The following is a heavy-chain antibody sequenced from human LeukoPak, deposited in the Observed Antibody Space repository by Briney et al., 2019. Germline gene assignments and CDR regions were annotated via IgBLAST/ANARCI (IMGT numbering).Heavy chain of an antibody. CDR1: GFTFSDYS. Sequence: PGGSLRPSCAASGFTFSDYSMNWVRQAPGKGLEWVSYIGANSAIYYADSVKGRFTISRDNAKNSLSLQMNSLRDDDTAVYYCAREGYYGAFDIWGQGTVVTVSS. J-gene: IGHJ3*02. CDR3: AREGYYGAFDI. D-gene: IGHD3-10*01. CDR2: IGANSAI. V-gene: IGHV3-48*02.